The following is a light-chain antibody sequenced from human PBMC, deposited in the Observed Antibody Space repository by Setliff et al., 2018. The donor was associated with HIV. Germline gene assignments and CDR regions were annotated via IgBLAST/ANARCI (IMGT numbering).Light chain of an antibody. CDR1: SSDVGAYNF. CDR2: DVF. CDR3: SSFTPISKFV. J-gene: IGLJ1*01. Sequence: QSALTQPASVSESPGQSITISCTGTSSDVGAYNFVSWYQQYPGKAPQLLIYDVFGRPSGVSHRFSGSKSGNTASLTISGLRPEDEADYYCSSFTPISKFVFGTGTKVTVL. V-gene: IGLV2-14*03.